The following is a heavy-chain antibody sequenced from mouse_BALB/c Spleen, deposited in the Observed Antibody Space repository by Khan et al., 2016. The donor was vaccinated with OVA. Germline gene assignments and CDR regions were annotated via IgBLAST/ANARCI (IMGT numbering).Heavy chain of an antibody. D-gene: IGHD1-1*01. CDR3: ASPLYYYGSSYVDY. Sequence: EVELVESGGGLVKPGGSLKLSCAASGFTFSSYAMSWVRQTPEKRLEWVASISSGGSTYYPDSVKGRFTISRDNARNILYLQMSSLRSADTAMYYCASPLYYYGSSYVDYWGQGTTLTVSS. J-gene: IGHJ2*01. CDR1: GFTFSSYA. CDR2: ISSGGST. V-gene: IGHV5-6-5*01.